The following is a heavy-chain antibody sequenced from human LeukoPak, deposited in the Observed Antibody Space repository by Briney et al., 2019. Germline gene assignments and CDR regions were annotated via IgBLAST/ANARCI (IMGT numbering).Heavy chain of an antibody. V-gene: IGHV1-2*06. J-gene: IGHJ4*02. CDR2: INPNSGDT. CDR1: GYTFTGYY. Sequence: ASVKVSCKASGYTFTGYYVHWVRQAPGQGLEWMGRINPNSGDTNYAQKFQGRVTMTRDTSISTAYMELSRLRSDDTAVYYCARDYCGGDCFPDYWGQGTLVTVSS. D-gene: IGHD2-21*02. CDR3: ARDYCGGDCFPDY.